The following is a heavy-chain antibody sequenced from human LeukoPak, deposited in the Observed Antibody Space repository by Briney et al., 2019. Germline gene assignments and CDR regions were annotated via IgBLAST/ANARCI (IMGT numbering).Heavy chain of an antibody. V-gene: IGHV1-2*06. J-gene: IGHJ4*02. Sequence: ASVTVSCKASGYTFTGYYLHWVRQPPGPGLEWVGRINPNSGGTNYAQKFQGRVTMTRDTSISTAYMERSRLRSDDTAVYYCARRPKVGADYWGQGTLVTVSS. D-gene: IGHD1-26*01. CDR2: INPNSGGT. CDR3: ARRPKVGADY. CDR1: GYTFTGYY.